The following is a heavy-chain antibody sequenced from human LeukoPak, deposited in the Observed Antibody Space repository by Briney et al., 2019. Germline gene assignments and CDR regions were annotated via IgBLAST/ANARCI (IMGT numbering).Heavy chain of an antibody. J-gene: IGHJ3*02. V-gene: IGHV4-4*07. CDR3: ARDGYYYDSSGYYCEAFDI. Sequence: SETLSLTCTVSGGSISSYYWSWIRQPAGKGLEWIGRIYTSGSTNYNPSLKSRVTMSVDTSKNQFSLKLSSVTAAVTAVYYCARDGYYYDSSGYYCEAFDIWGQGTMVTVSS. D-gene: IGHD3-22*01. CDR2: IYTSGST. CDR1: GGSISSYY.